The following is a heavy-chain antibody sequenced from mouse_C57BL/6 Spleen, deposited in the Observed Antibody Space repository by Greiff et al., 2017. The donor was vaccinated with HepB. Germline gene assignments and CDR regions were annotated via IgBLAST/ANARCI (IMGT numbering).Heavy chain of an antibody. V-gene: IGHV1-64*01. Sequence: QVQLQQSGAELVKPGASVKLSCKASGYTFTSYWMHWVKQRPGQGLEWIGMIHPNSGSTNYNEKFKSKATLTVVKSSSTAYMQLSSLTSEDSAVYYCARTTIVTPMDYWGQGTSVTVSS. CDR3: ARTTIVTPMDY. J-gene: IGHJ4*01. D-gene: IGHD2-5*01. CDR1: GYTFTSYW. CDR2: IHPNSGST.